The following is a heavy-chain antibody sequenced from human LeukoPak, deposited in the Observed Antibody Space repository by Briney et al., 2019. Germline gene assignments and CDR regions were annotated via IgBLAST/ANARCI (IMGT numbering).Heavy chain of an antibody. CDR1: GYTLTELS. D-gene: IGHD3-22*01. J-gene: IGHJ4*02. Sequence: ASVKVSCKVSGYTLTELSMHWVRQAPGKGLEWMGGFDPEDGETIYAQKFQGRVTMTEDTSTDTAYMELGSLRSEDTAVYYCATVPYYYDSSGYYYFDYWGQGTLVTVSS. CDR3: ATVPYYYDSSGYYYFDY. CDR2: FDPEDGET. V-gene: IGHV1-24*01.